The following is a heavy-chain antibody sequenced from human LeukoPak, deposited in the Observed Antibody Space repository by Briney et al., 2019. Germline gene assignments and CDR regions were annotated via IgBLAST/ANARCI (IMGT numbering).Heavy chain of an antibody. Sequence: SETLSLTCTVTGGSISSYYWSWIRQPPGKGLEWIGYIYYSGSTNYNPSLKSRVTISVDTSKNQFSLKLSSVTAADTAVYYCARDRGYCSGGSCYRLFDYWGQGTLVTVSS. V-gene: IGHV4-59*01. CDR2: IYYSGST. J-gene: IGHJ4*02. CDR3: ARDRGYCSGGSCYRLFDY. CDR1: GGSISSYY. D-gene: IGHD2-15*01.